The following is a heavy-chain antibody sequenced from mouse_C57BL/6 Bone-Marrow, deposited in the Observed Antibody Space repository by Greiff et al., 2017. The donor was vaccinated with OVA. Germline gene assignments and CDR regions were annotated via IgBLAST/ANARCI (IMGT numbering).Heavy chain of an antibody. CDR1: GFTFSSYG. J-gene: IGHJ2*01. CDR2: ISSGGSYT. CDR3: AEEGRGFDY. D-gene: IGHD1-1*01. Sequence: EVKLVESGGDLVKPGGSLKLSCAASGFTFSSYGMSWVRQTPDKRLEWVATISSGGSYTYYPDSVKGRFTISRDNAKNTLYLQMSSLKSEDTAMYYCAEEGRGFDYWGQGTTLTVSS. V-gene: IGHV5-6*01.